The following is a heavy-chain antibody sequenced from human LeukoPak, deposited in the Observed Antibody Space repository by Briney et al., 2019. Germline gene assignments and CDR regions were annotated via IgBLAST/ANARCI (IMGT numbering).Heavy chain of an antibody. Sequence: SVKVSCKASGGTFSSYAISWVRQAPGQGREWMGWIIPIFGTANYAQKFQGRVTITADESTSTAYMELSSLRSEDTAVYYCARGSSSTSLYYFDYWGQGTLVTVSS. V-gene: IGHV1-69*01. CDR2: IIPIFGTA. CDR1: GGTFSSYA. J-gene: IGHJ4*02. D-gene: IGHD2-2*01. CDR3: ARGSSSTSLYYFDY.